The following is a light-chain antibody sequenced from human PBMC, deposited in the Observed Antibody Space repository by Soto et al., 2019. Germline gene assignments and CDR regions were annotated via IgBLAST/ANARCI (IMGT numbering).Light chain of an antibody. CDR1: QSVSSN. CDR2: DAF. J-gene: IGKJ4*01. V-gene: IGKV3-15*01. CDR3: QQYNNWHPLT. Sequence: EIVMTQSPATLSVSPGERATLSCWASQSVSSNLAWYQQKPGQAPRLLIYDAFTRATGIPARFSGSGSGTEFTLTISSLQSEDFAVYYCQQYNNWHPLTFGGGTKVEIK.